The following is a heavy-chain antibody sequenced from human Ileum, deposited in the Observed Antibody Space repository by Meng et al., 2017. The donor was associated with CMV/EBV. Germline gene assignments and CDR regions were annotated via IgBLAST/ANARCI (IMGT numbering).Heavy chain of an antibody. CDR2: IYSGGST. V-gene: IGHV3-53*01. D-gene: IGHD2-2*02. CDR3: ARVVGYCSSTSCYSPYYFDY. CDR1: GFTVSSNY. Sequence: GESLKISCAASGFTVSSNYMSWVRQAPGKGLEWVSVIYSGGSTYYADSVKGRFTISRDNSKNTLYLQMNSLRAEDTAVYYCARVVGYCSSTSCYSPYYFDYWGQGTLVTVSS. J-gene: IGHJ4*02.